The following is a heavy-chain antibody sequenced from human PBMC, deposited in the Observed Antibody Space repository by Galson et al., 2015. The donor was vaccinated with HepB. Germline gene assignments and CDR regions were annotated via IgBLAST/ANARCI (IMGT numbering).Heavy chain of an antibody. CDR1: GYTFTSYY. Sequence: SVKVSCKASGYTFTSYYMHWVRQAPGQGLEWMGIINPSGGSTSYAQKFQGRVTMTRDTSTSTVYMELSSLRSEDTAVYYCARDDRVRDIVVVPAAMDYYYYGMDVWGQGTTVTVSS. V-gene: IGHV1-46*01. D-gene: IGHD2-2*01. J-gene: IGHJ6*02. CDR3: ARDDRVRDIVVVPAAMDYYYYGMDV. CDR2: INPSGGST.